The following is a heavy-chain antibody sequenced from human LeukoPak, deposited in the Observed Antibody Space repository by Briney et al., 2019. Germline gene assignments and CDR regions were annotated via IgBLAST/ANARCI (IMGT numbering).Heavy chain of an antibody. V-gene: IGHV3-48*01. J-gene: IGHJ4*02. CDR1: GFTFSSYS. CDR2: IDTSSSTI. D-gene: IGHD6-19*01. Sequence: GGSLRLSCVASGFTFSSYSMSWVRQAPGKGLEWVSYIDTSSSTIYYADSVKGRFTVSRDNSKNTLYLQMSSLRAEDTAIYYCAKSRGIYDNSGWRTYDFWGQGTLVTVSS. CDR3: AKSRGIYDNSGWRTYDF.